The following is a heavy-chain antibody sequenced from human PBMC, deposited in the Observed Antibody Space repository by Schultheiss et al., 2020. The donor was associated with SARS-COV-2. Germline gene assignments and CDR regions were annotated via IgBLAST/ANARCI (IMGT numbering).Heavy chain of an antibody. V-gene: IGHV3-13*05. Sequence: GGSLRLSCAASGFTFSSYDMHWVRQATGKGLEWVSAIGTAGDPYYPGSVKGRFTISRDNSKNTLYLQMNSLRAEDTAVYYCARSPRHYDFWSDLGAFDIWGQGTMVTVSS. CDR3: ARSPRHYDFWSDLGAFDI. CDR1: GFTFSSYD. D-gene: IGHD3-3*01. CDR2: IGTAGDP. J-gene: IGHJ3*02.